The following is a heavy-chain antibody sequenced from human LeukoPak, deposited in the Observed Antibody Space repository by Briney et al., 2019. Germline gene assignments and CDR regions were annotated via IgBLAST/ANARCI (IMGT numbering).Heavy chain of an antibody. CDR1: GLTVSSNY. V-gene: IGHV3-21*01. D-gene: IGHD3-9*01. CDR3: ARTYYDILTGYNPYFDY. CDR2: ITASSTAI. Sequence: GGSLRLSCAASGLTVSSNYMSWVRQAPGKGLEWVSSITASSTAIYSADSVKGRFTISRDNAKNFLYLQMNSLRAEDTAVYYCARTYYDILTGYNPYFDYWGQGILVTVSS. J-gene: IGHJ4*02.